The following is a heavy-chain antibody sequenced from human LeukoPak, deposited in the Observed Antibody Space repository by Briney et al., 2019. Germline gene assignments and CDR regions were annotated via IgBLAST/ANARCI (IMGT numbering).Heavy chain of an antibody. Sequence: GGSLRLSCAASGFTFSSYSMNWVRQAPGKGLEWVSYISNSSSSTIYYADSVKGRFTISRDNAKNSLYLQMNSLRDEDTAVYYCARDEFGSSSYDYWGQGTLVTVSS. CDR2: ISNSSSSTI. V-gene: IGHV3-48*02. CDR3: ARDEFGSSSYDY. CDR1: GFTFSSYS. D-gene: IGHD6-6*01. J-gene: IGHJ4*02.